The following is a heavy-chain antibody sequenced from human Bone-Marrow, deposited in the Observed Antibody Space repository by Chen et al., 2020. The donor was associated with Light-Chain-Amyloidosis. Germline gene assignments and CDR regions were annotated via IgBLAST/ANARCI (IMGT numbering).Heavy chain of an antibody. CDR2: INPNSGGT. CDR1: GYTFTGYY. V-gene: IGHV1-2*02. J-gene: IGHJ4*02. D-gene: IGHD2-15*01. CDR3: ARGSRVVVVAATSGVGLGY. Sequence: QVQLVQSGAEVKKPGASVKVSCKASGYTFTGYYMHWVRQAPGQGLEWMGWINPNSGGTNYAQKFQGRVTMTRDTSISTAYMELIRLRSDVTAVYYCARGSRVVVVAATSGVGLGYWGQGTLVTVSS.